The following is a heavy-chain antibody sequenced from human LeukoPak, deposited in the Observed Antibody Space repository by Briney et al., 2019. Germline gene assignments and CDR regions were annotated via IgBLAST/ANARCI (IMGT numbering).Heavy chain of an antibody. Sequence: GGSLRLSCAASGFTLSSYWMHWVRQAPGKGLVWVSRMNSDGSSTTYADSVKGRFTISRDNAKNTLYLQMNSLRAEDTAVYYCAKRHCSSTSCYKDYWGQGTLVTVSS. J-gene: IGHJ4*02. CDR3: AKRHCSSTSCYKDY. V-gene: IGHV3-74*01. CDR1: GFTLSSYW. CDR2: MNSDGSST. D-gene: IGHD2-2*02.